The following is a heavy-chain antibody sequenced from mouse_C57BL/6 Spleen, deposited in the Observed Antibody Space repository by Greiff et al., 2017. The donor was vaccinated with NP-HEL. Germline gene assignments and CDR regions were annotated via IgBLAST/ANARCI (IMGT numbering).Heavy chain of an antibody. CDR1: GFSLTSYG. D-gene: IGHD3-2*02. V-gene: IGHV2-2*01. CDR3: ARNFPSSGYVYYAMDY. CDR2: IWRGGST. J-gene: IGHJ4*01. Sequence: VKVVESGPGLVQPSQSLSITCTVSGFSLTSYGVHWVRQSPGKGLEWLGVIWRGGSTDYNAAFISRLSISKDNSKSQVFFKMNSLQADDTAIYYCARNFPSSGYVYYAMDYWGQGTSVTVSS.